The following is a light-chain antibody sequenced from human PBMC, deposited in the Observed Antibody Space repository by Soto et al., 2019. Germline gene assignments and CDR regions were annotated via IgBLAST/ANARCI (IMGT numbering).Light chain of an antibody. J-gene: IGKJ4*01. CDR3: QQRSNWPLT. Sequence: EIVLTQSPATLSLSPGERATHSCRPSQSVSSYLAWYQQKPGQAPRLLIYDASNRATGIPARFSGSGSGTDFTLTISSLEPEDFAVYYCQQRSNWPLTFGGGTRWIS. CDR2: DAS. V-gene: IGKV3-11*01. CDR1: QSVSSY.